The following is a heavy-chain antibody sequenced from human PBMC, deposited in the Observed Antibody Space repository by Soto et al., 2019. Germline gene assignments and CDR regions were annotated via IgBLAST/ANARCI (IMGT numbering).Heavy chain of an antibody. J-gene: IGHJ4*02. D-gene: IGHD3-9*01. CDR2: ISAYNGNT. Sequence: ASAKVSCKDPRYTFTSYGISWVRQEPXQGLEWMGWISAYNGNTNYAQKLQGRVTMTTDTSTSTAYMELRSLRSDDTAVYYCAIQEDYDILTGYYRTVDYWGQGTLVTVSS. V-gene: IGHV1-18*01. CDR1: RYTFTSYG. CDR3: AIQEDYDILTGYYRTVDY.